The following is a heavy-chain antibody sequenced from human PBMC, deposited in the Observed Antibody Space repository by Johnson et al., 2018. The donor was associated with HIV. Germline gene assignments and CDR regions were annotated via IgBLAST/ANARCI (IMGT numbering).Heavy chain of an antibody. CDR1: GFTFSDYA. CDR2: ISGPGGST. CDR3: AKETRDSRSAFDV. D-gene: IGHD4-11*01. V-gene: IGHV3-23*04. Sequence: VQLVESGGALVQPGGSLRLSCVASGFTFSDYAMSWVRQAPGKGLEWVSTISGPGGSTYYPDSMKGRFTISRDNSMNTLYLQVNSLRLEDTAIYYCAKETRDSRSAFDVWGQGTLVTVSS. J-gene: IGHJ3*01.